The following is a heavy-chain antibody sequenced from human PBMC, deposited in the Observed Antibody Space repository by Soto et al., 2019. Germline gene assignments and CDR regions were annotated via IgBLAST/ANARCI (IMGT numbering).Heavy chain of an antibody. Sequence: PSETLSFTCAVYGGSFSGYYWSWIRQPPGKGLEWIGEINHSGSTNYNPSLKSRVTISVDTSKNQFSLKLSSVTAADTAVYYCASMVRGNRWGQGTLVTVSS. J-gene: IGHJ5*02. CDR3: ASMVRGNR. V-gene: IGHV4-34*01. D-gene: IGHD3-10*01. CDR1: GGSFSGYY. CDR2: INHSGST.